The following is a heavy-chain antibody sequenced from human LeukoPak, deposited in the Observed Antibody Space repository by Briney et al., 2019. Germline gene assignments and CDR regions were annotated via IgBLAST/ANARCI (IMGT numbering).Heavy chain of an antibody. CDR3: AREGYCSGGSCYRGSVDP. CDR2: IYYSGST. CDR1: GGSISNYY. J-gene: IGHJ5*02. D-gene: IGHD2-15*01. V-gene: IGHV4-59*01. Sequence: SETLSLTCTVSGGSISNYYWSWIRQPPGKGLEWIGYIYYSGSTNYNPSLKSRVTISVDTSKNQFSLKLSSVTAADTAVYYCAREGYCSGGSCYRGSVDPWGQGTLVTVSS.